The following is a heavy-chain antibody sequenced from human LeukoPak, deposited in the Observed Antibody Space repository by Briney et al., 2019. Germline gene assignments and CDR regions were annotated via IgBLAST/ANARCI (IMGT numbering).Heavy chain of an antibody. V-gene: IGHV4-39*07. Sequence: SETLSLTCTVSGGSISSSNYYWGWIRQPPGKGLEWIGSIYYSGNTYYNPSLKSRVTISVDTSKNQFSLKLSSVTAADTAVYYCARQVSYVAVAGPRDDAFDIWGQGTMITVSS. CDR3: ARQVSYVAVAGPRDDAFDI. CDR2: IYYSGNT. D-gene: IGHD6-19*01. CDR1: GGSISSSNYY. J-gene: IGHJ3*02.